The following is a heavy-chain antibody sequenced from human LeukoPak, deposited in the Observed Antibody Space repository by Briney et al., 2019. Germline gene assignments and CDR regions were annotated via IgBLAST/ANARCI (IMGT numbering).Heavy chain of an antibody. CDR2: IYPGDSDT. Sequence: GESLRISCEASGYIFTNFWIGCVRQMPRKGLEWMGIIYPGDSDTKYSPSFQGQVTMSVDKSINTASLQWSSLKASDTAMYYCARHGVSSLYGSFDFWGQGTRVIVSS. J-gene: IGHJ4*02. V-gene: IGHV5-51*01. CDR3: ARHGVSSLYGSFDF. CDR1: GYIFTNFW. D-gene: IGHD3-3*02.